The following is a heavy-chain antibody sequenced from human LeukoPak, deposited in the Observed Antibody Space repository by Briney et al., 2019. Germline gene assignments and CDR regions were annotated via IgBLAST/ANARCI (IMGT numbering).Heavy chain of an antibody. V-gene: IGHV3-48*01. CDR1: GITFSSYS. J-gene: IGHJ6*02. CDR3: AKPLDTIMVKGYYGMDV. CDR2: ISGSGSAI. Sequence: HPGGSLRLSCGASGITFSSYSMNWVRQAPGKGLEWVSFISGSGSAIFYADSVKGRFTISRDNAKNSLYLQMNSLRAEDTAVYYCAKPLDTIMVKGYYGMDVWGQGTTVTVSS. D-gene: IGHD5-18*01.